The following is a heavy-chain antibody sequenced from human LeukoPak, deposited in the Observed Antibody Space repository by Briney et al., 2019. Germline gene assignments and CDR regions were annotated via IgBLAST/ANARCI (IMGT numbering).Heavy chain of an antibody. D-gene: IGHD3-22*01. CDR2: INHSGST. CDR1: GGSFSGYY. CDR3: ASSPRITMIVA. V-gene: IGHV4-34*01. Sequence: PSETPSLTCAVYGGSFSGYYWSWIRQPPGKGLEWIGEINHSGSTNYNPSLKSRVTISVDTSKNQFSLKLSSVTAADTAVYYCASSPRITMIVAWGQGTLVTVSS. J-gene: IGHJ5*02.